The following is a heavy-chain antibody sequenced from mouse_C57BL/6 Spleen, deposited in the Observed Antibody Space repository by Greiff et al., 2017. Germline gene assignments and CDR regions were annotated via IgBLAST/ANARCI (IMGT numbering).Heavy chain of an antibody. CDR3: ARNYEYDPFGY. J-gene: IGHJ3*01. D-gene: IGHD2-4*01. CDR2: ISSGSSNI. V-gene: IGHV5-17*01. Sequence: VQLKESGGGLVKPGGSLKLSCAASGFTFSDYGMHWVRQAPEKGLEWVAYISSGSSNIYYADTVKGRFTISRDNAKNTLFLQMTSLRSEDTAMYYCARNYEYDPFGYWGKGTLVTVSA. CDR1: GFTFSDYG.